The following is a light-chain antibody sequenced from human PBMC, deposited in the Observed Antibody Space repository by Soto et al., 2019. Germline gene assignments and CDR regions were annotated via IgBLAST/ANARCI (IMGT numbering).Light chain of an antibody. CDR1: SSDVGGYSS. CDR2: DVT. CDR3: CSYAGRYTYV. J-gene: IGLJ1*01. V-gene: IGLV2-11*01. Sequence: QSALTQPLSVSGSPGQSVTISCTGTSSDVGGYSSVSWYQQHPGKAPKLMISDVTKRPSGVPDRFSGSKSGNTASLTISGLQAEDEADYYCCSYAGRYTYVFGTGTKLTVL.